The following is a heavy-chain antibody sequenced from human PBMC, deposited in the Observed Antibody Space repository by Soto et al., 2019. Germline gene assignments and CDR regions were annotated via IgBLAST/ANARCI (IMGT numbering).Heavy chain of an antibody. J-gene: IGHJ4*02. CDR3: ARSARYCSGGSCYYYFDY. D-gene: IGHD2-15*01. V-gene: IGHV1-69*13. CDR1: GGTFSSYA. Sequence: ASVKVSCKASGGTFSSYAISWVRQAPGQGLEWMGGIIPIFGTANYAQKFRGRVTITADESTSTAYMELSSLRSEDTAVYYCARSARYCSGGSCYYYFDYWGQGTLVTVSS. CDR2: IIPIFGTA.